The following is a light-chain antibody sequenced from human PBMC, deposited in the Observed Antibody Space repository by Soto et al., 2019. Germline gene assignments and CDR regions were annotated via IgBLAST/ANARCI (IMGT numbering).Light chain of an antibody. CDR1: SSNIGDNY. Sequence: QSVLTQPPSVSAAPGQQVTISCSGSSSNIGDNYVSWYQHLPGTAPKLVVYDNDRRPSGIPGRFSGSKSGTSATLVITGLQTVDEADYYCGTWDDRLDGNYVFGTGTKLPVL. CDR3: GTWDDRLDGNYV. J-gene: IGLJ1*01. CDR2: DND. V-gene: IGLV1-51*01.